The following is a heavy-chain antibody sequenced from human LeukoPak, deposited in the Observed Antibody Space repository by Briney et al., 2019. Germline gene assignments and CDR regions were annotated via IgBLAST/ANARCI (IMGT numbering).Heavy chain of an antibody. Sequence: PGGSLRLSCAASGFTFSDYYMSWIRQAPGKGLEWVSYISSSGSTIYYADSVKGRFTISRDNAKNSLYPQMNSLRAEDKAVYHCARDQDYYDSSGYYTPFFDYWGQGTLVTVSS. CDR2: ISSSGSTI. V-gene: IGHV3-11*01. CDR3: ARDQDYYDSSGYYTPFFDY. J-gene: IGHJ4*02. D-gene: IGHD3-22*01. CDR1: GFTFSDYY.